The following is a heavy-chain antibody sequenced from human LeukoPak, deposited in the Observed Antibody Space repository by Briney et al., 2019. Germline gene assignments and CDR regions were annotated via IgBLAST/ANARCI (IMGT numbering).Heavy chain of an antibody. CDR2: ISSSSSYI. CDR1: GFTFSSYS. D-gene: IGHD4-17*01. Sequence: GGSLRLSCAASGFTFSSYSMNWVRQAPGKGLEWVSSISSSSSYIYYADSVKGRFTISRDYAKNSLYLQMNSLRAEDTAVYYCARVSETTVTTEGYYFDYWGQGTLVTVSS. J-gene: IGHJ4*02. V-gene: IGHV3-21*01. CDR3: ARVSETTVTTEGYYFDY.